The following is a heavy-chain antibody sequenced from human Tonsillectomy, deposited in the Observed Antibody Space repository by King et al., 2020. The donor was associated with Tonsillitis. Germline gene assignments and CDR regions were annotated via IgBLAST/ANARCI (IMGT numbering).Heavy chain of an antibody. J-gene: IGHJ4*02. Sequence: SGMNVGWIRQPPGKALEWLALIYWDDDKFYSLSLKSRLTITKDTSKNQVVLTVTNMDPVDTATYYCAHIPRYSISFVCFYYWGQGTLVTVSS. D-gene: IGHD6-6*01. CDR2: IYWDDDK. V-gene: IGHV2-5*02. CDR3: AHIPRYSISFVCFYY. CDR1: SGMN.